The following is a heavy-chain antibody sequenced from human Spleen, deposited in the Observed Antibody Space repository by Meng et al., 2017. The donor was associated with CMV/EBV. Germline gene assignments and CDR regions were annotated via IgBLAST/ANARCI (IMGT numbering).Heavy chain of an antibody. D-gene: IGHD3-3*01. CDR2: ISWNSGSI. CDR1: GFTFDDYA. Sequence: SLKISCAASGFTFDDYAMHWVRQAPGKGLEWVSGISWNSGSIGYADSVKGRFTISRDNAKNSLYLQMNSLRAEDTALYYCAKDIGIFGVVIPTPSSYYYYGMDVWGQGTTVTVSS. V-gene: IGHV3-9*01. CDR3: AKDIGIFGVVIPTPSSYYYYGMDV. J-gene: IGHJ6*02.